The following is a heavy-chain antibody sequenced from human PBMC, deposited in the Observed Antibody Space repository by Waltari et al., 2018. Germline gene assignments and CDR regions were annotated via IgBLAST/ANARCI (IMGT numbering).Heavy chain of an antibody. J-gene: IGHJ4*02. CDR3: ASGLGYMDY. D-gene: IGHD1-1*01. V-gene: IGHV3-33*01. CDR1: GFTFSSYG. CDR2: IWYDGSNK. Sequence: QVQLVESGGGVVPPGRSLRRPCAASGFTFSSYGMHWVRQAPGKGLEWVAVIWYDGSNKYYADSVKGRFTISRDNSKNTLYLQMNSLRAEDTAVYYCASGLGYMDYWGQGTLVTVSS.